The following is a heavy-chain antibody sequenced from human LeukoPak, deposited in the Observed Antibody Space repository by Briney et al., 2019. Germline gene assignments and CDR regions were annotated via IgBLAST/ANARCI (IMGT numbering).Heavy chain of an antibody. Sequence: PGGSLRLSCAASGFTFSKYWRLGVRQAPGKRLESVSRINTDGTVTTYADSVKGRFAVARDNADNTMFLQMNSVRDEDTAVYYCGTKPWVAPPPDFWGQGTPVTVSS. CDR1: GFTFSKYW. CDR2: INTDGTVT. CDR3: GTKPWVAPPPDF. J-gene: IGHJ4*02. V-gene: IGHV3-74*01. D-gene: IGHD5-12*01.